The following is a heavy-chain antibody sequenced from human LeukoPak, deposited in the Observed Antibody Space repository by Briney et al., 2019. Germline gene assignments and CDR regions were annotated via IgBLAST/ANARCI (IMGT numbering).Heavy chain of an antibody. V-gene: IGHV1-46*01. CDR3: ARPAQTYYYSSGSYYKDWFDP. CDR1: GSPFTSYY. J-gene: IGHJ5*02. Sequence: ASVKVSCKASGSPFTSYYMHWVRQAPGQGLEWMGIINPSGGSASYAQKFQGRVTMTRDTSTSTVYMELSSLRSEDTAVYYCARPAQTYYYSSGSYYKDWFDPWGQGTLVTVSS. CDR2: INPSGGSA. D-gene: IGHD3-10*01.